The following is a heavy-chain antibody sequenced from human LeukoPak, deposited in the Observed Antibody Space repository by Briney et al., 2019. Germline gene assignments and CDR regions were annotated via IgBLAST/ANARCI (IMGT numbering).Heavy chain of an antibody. CDR2: INTNTGNP. CDR3: ARGRNWFDP. V-gene: IGHV7-4-1*02. J-gene: IGHJ5*02. Sequence: ASVKVSCKASGYTLTSHAMSWVRRAPGQGLKWMGWINTNTGNPTYAQGFTGRFVFSLDTSVSTAYLHLSSLKAEDTAFYYCARGRNWFDPWGRGTLVTVSS. CDR1: GYTLTSHA. D-gene: IGHD2/OR15-2a*01.